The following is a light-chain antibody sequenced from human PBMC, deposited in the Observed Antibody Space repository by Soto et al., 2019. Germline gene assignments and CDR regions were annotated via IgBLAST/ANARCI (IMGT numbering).Light chain of an antibody. J-gene: IGKJ1*01. CDR3: QQSYSTPWT. V-gene: IGKV1-39*01. CDR1: QSITND. CDR2: AAS. Sequence: DLQMTQSPSSLSASVGDRVTVTCRASQSITNDLNWYQQKPGKAPKLLIYAASSLQSGVPSRFSGSESGTDFTLSISSLQPEDFATYYCQQSYSTPWTFGQGTKVEIK.